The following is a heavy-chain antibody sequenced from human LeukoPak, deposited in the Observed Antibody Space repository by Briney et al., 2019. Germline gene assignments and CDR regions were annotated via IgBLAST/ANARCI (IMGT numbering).Heavy chain of an antibody. CDR2: ISYDGSNK. Sequence: GGSLRLSCAASGFTFSSYAMHWVRQAPGKGLEWVAVISYDGSNKYYADSVKGRFTISRDNSKNTLYLQMDSLRAEDTAVYYCARDYYETSDYSFDYWGQGTLVTVSS. D-gene: IGHD3-22*01. V-gene: IGHV3-30*04. CDR1: GFTFSSYA. J-gene: IGHJ4*02. CDR3: ARDYYETSDYSFDY.